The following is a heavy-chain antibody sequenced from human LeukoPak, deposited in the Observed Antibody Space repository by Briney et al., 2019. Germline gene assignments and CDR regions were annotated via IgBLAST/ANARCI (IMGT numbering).Heavy chain of an antibody. Sequence: GGSLRLSCAASGFTFNHYAIHWVRQAPGKGLEWVAVVSKDGNTKYYADSVKGRFTISRDNSKNTVYLQMNSLRAEDTSVYYCARGIQPPKYYGSGSDTFDIWGQGTMVTVSS. D-gene: IGHD3-10*01. CDR3: ARGIQPPKYYGSGSDTFDI. CDR1: GFTFNHYA. CDR2: VSKDGNTK. V-gene: IGHV3-30*04. J-gene: IGHJ3*02.